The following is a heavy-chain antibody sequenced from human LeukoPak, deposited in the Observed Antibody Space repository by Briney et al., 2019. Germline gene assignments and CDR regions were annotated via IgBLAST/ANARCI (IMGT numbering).Heavy chain of an antibody. D-gene: IGHD6-13*01. CDR2: IYYSGST. CDR3: ASVSGYSSSFS. J-gene: IGHJ5*02. CDR1: GGSISSSSYY. Sequence: KSSETLSLTCTVSGGSISSSSYYWGWIRQPPGKGLEWIGSIYYSGSTYYNPSLKSRVTISVDTSKNQFSLKLSSVTAADTAVYYCASVSGYSSSFSWGQGTLVTVSS. V-gene: IGHV4-39*01.